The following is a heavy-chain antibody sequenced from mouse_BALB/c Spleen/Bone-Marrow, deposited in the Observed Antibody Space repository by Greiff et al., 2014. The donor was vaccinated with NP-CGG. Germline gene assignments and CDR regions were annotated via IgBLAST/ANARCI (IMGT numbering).Heavy chain of an antibody. V-gene: IGHV14-3*02. CDR2: IDPANGNT. CDR3: ARWEYYAMDY. J-gene: IGHJ4*01. Sequence: EVQLQQSGAELAKPGASVKLSCTASGFNIKDTYVHWVKQRPEQGLEWIGRIDPANGNTKYDPKFQGKATITADTSSNTAYLQLSNLTSENTAVYYCARWEYYAMDYWGQGTSVTVSS. CDR1: GFNIKDTY. D-gene: IGHD4-1*01.